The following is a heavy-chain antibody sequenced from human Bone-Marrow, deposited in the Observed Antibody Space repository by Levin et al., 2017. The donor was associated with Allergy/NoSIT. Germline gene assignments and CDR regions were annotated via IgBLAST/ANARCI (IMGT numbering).Heavy chain of an antibody. CDR1: GFTFSSYA. Sequence: GGSLRLSCAASGFTFSSYAMHWVRQAPGKGLEWVAVISYDGSNKYYADSVKGRFNISRDNSKNTLYLQMNSLRAEDTAVYYCARGVPDEYYYGMDVWGQGTTVTVSS. CDR3: ARGVPDEYYYGMDV. CDR2: ISYDGSNK. D-gene: IGHD2-2*01. J-gene: IGHJ6*02. V-gene: IGHV3-30-3*01.